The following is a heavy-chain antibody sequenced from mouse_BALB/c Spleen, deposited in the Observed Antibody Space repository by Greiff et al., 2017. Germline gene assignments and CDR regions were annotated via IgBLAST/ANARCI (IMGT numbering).Heavy chain of an antibody. D-gene: IGHD2-1*01. Sequence: DVMLVESGGGLVQPGGSMKLSCVASGFTFSNYWMNWVRQSPEKGLEWVAEIRLKSNNYATHYAESVKGRFTISRDDSKSSVYLQMNNLRAEDTGIYYCTRRRNPWFAYWGQGTLVTVSA. V-gene: IGHV6-6*02. CDR1: GFTFSNYW. CDR3: TRRRNPWFAY. CDR2: IRLKSNNYAT. J-gene: IGHJ3*01.